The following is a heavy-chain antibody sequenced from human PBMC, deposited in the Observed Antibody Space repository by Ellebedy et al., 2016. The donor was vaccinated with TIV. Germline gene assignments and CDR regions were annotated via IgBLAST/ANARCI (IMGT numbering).Heavy chain of an antibody. CDR2: ISPTSGNP. V-gene: IGHV1-8*03. CDR3: ARATHYYVHTPMVKEFGP. D-gene: IGHD5-18*01. CDR1: GYTFTTLD. Sequence: AASVQVSCKASGYTFTTLDINWVRHATGQGLEWMGWISPTSGNPGFAQKFQGRVTITRDTSASTAYMELSSLRSEDTAVYYCARATHYYVHTPMVKEFGPWGQGTLVTVSS. J-gene: IGHJ5*02.